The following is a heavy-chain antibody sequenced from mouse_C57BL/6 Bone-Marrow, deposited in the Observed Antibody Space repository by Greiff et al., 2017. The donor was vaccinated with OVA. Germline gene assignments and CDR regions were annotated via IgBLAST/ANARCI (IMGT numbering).Heavy chain of an antibody. D-gene: IGHD1-1*01. CDR2: IYPGGGYT. J-gene: IGHJ1*03. CDR1: GYTFTNYW. CDR3: ARRGDYYYGPWYFDV. V-gene: IGHV1-63*01. Sequence: VQLQQSGAELVRPGTSVKMSCKASGYTFTNYWIGWAKQRPGHGLEWIGDIYPGGGYTNYNEKFKGKATLTADKSSSTAYMQFSSLTSEDSAIYYCARRGDYYYGPWYFDVWGTGTTVTVSS.